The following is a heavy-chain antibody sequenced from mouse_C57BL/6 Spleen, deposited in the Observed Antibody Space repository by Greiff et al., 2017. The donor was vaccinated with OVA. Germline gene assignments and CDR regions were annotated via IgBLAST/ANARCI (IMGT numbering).Heavy chain of an antibody. CDR3: ARDYGSSYFYAMDY. CDR1: GYTFTSYW. CDR2: IHPNSGST. Sequence: QLQQPGAELVKPGASVKLSCKASGYTFTSYWMHWVKQRPGQGLEWIGMIHPNSGSTNYNEKFKSKATLTVDKSSSTAYMQLSSLTSEDSAVYYCARDYGSSYFYAMDYWGQGTSVTVSS. V-gene: IGHV1-64*01. D-gene: IGHD1-1*01. J-gene: IGHJ4*01.